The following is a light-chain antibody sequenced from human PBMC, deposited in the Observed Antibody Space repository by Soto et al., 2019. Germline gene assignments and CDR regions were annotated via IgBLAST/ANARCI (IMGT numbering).Light chain of an antibody. CDR1: QSVARY. CDR2: DAS. J-gene: IGKJ2*01. CDR3: QHRSNWPPT. Sequence: EIVLTQSPATLSLSPGERATLSCRASQSVARYLAWYQQKPGQAPRLLINDASSRATGIPARFSGSGSGTDFTLTISSLEPEDFAVYYCQHRSNWPPTFGQGTKLEIK. V-gene: IGKV3-11*01.